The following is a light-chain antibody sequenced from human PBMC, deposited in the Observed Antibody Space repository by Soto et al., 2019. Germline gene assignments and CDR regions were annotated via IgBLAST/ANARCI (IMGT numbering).Light chain of an antibody. CDR1: QTVNSSY. Sequence: EIVWTQSPGTLSLSPGERASLSCRASQTVNSSYLAWYQWKPGQAPRLLIYHASSRPTGIPDRFSGSGSWADFSLTISRLEPEDFAVYYCQQYGRAITFGGGTKVEIK. CDR3: QQYGRAIT. V-gene: IGKV3-20*01. J-gene: IGKJ4*01. CDR2: HAS.